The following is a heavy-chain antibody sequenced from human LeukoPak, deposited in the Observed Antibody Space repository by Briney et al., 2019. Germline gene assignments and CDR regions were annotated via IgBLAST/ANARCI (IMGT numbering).Heavy chain of an antibody. J-gene: IGHJ5*02. V-gene: IGHV4-4*07. Sequence: PSETLSLTCTVSGGSISSYYWSWIRQPAGKGLEWIGRIYTSGSTNYNPSLKSRVTMSVDTSKNQFSLKLSSVTAADTAVYYCARGLYYYGSGTWFDPWGQGTLVTVSS. CDR1: GGSISSYY. CDR3: ARGLYYYGSGTWFDP. D-gene: IGHD3-10*01. CDR2: IYTSGST.